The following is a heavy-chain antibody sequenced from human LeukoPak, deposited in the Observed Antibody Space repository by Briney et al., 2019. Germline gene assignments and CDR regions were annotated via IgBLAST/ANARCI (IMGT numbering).Heavy chain of an antibody. CDR2: IYHSGST. CDR3: ARSPIVVVTAVYFDY. D-gene: IGHD2-21*02. J-gene: IGHJ4*02. CDR1: GGSISSGGYS. Sequence: PSQTLSLTCAVSGGSISSGGYSWSWIRQPPGEGLEWIGYIYHSGSTNYNPSLKSRVTISVDTSKNQFSLKLSSVTAADTAVYYCARSPIVVVTAVYFDYWGQGTLVTVSS. V-gene: IGHV4-30-2*01.